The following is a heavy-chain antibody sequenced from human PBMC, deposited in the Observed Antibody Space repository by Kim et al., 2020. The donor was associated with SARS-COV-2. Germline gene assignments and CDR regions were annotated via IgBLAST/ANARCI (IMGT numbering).Heavy chain of an antibody. CDR2: INHSGST. D-gene: IGHD6-6*01. Sequence: SETLSLTCAVYGGSFSGYYWSWIRQPPGKGLEWIGEINHSGSTNYNPSLKSRVTISVDTSKNQFSLKLSSVTAADTAVYYCAAGRSSSGAAADYWGQGTLVTVSS. CDR1: GGSFSGYY. CDR3: AAGRSSSGAAADY. V-gene: IGHV4-34*01. J-gene: IGHJ4*02.